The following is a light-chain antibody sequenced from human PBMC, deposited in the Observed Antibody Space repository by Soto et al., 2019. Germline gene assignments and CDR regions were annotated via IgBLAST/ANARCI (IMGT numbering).Light chain of an antibody. Sequence: QSVLTQPASVSGSPGQSITISCTGTSSDFGDFNYVFWYQQHPGKAPKLLIYDVSNRPSGVSNRFSGSKSGDTASLTISGLQAEDEADYYCTSYTTSINYVFGTGTKVTVL. CDR2: DVS. V-gene: IGLV2-14*03. CDR1: SSDFGDFNY. CDR3: TSYTTSINYV. J-gene: IGLJ1*01.